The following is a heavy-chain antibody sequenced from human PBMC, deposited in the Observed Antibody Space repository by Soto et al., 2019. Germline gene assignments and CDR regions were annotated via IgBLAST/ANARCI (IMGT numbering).Heavy chain of an antibody. D-gene: IGHD2-21*01. Sequence: SETLSLTCTVSGVSIHNSHSFCAWIRQPPGKGLQFIASVYHNGGAHYNSSLKSRVTISVDTANNQVSLRMRSLTAADTAFYYCGRVVEGATRHTDPDSWGQGILVTVSS. CDR2: VYHNGGA. CDR1: GVSIHNSHSF. V-gene: IGHV4-39*01. J-gene: IGHJ5*01. CDR3: GRVVEGATRHTDPDS.